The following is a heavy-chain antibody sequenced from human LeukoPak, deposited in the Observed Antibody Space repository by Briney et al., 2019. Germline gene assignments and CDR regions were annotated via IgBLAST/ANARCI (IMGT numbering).Heavy chain of an antibody. CDR3: ARHPLYSGYDSYFDY. CDR2: IYYSGST. J-gene: IGHJ4*02. Sequence: PSETLSLTCTVSGRSISSYYWSWIRQPPGKGLEWIGYIYYSGSTNYNPSLKSRVTISVDTSKNQFSLKLSSVTVADTAVYYCARHPLYSGYDSYFDYWGQGTLVTVSS. CDR1: GRSISSYY. V-gene: IGHV4-59*08. D-gene: IGHD5-12*01.